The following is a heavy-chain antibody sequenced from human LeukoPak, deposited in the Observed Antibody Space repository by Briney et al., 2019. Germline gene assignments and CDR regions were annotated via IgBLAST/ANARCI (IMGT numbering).Heavy chain of an antibody. J-gene: IGHJ6*02. Sequence: PGGSLRLSCAASGFTFSDYYMSWIRQAPGKGLEWVSYISSSGSTIYYADSVKGRFTISRDNAKDSLYLQMNSLRAEDTAVYYCARDIAAAATNYYYGMDVWGQGTTVTVSS. D-gene: IGHD6-13*01. CDR3: ARDIAAAATNYYYGMDV. CDR1: GFTFSDYY. V-gene: IGHV3-11*01. CDR2: ISSSGSTI.